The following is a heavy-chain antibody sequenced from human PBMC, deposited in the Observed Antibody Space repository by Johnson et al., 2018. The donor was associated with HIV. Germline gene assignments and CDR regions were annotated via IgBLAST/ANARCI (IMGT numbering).Heavy chain of an antibody. CDR2: INWNGDST. CDR1: GFTFDDYG. D-gene: IGHD2-2*01. J-gene: IGHJ3*02. V-gene: IGHV3-20*04. CDR3: ARGDCSSTSCYGDAFDI. Sequence: EVQLLESGGGVVQPGRSLRLSCVASGFTFDDYGMSWVRQVPGKGLEWVSGINWNGDSTAYADSVKGRFTISRDNSKNMLYRQMNRLRAGDTAVYYCARGDCSSTSCYGDAFDIWGQGTMVTVSS.